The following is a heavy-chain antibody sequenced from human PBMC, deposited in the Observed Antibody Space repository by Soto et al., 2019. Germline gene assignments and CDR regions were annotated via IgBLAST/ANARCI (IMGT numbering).Heavy chain of an antibody. J-gene: IGHJ4*02. CDR2: ISAYNGNT. Sequence: ASVKVSCKASGYTFTSYGISWVRQAPGQGLEWMGWISAYNGNTNYAQKLQGRVTMTTDTSTSTAYMELRSLRSDDTAVYYCARELRDDFWSGYFDYWSQGTLVTVSS. V-gene: IGHV1-18*01. CDR3: ARELRDDFWSGYFDY. CDR1: GYTFTSYG. D-gene: IGHD3-3*01.